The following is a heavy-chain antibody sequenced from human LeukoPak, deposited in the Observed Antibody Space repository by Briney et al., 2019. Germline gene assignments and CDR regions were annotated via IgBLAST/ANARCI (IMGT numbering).Heavy chain of an antibody. Sequence: SETLSLTCTVSGGSISSYYWSWIRQPPGKGLEWIGYIYYSGSTNYNPYLKSRVTISVDPSKNQFSLKLSSVTAADTAVYYCARTRTGCSSTSCGGWFDPWGQGTLVTVSS. CDR2: IYYSGST. V-gene: IGHV4-59*01. CDR3: ARTRTGCSSTSCGGWFDP. D-gene: IGHD2-2*01. CDR1: GGSISSYY. J-gene: IGHJ5*02.